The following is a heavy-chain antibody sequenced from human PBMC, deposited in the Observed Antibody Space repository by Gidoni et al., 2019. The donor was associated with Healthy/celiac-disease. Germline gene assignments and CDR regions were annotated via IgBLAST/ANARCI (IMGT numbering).Heavy chain of an antibody. V-gene: IGHV3-21*01. D-gene: IGHD2-2*01. CDR2: ISRSSSYI. CDR1: GFTFSSYS. Sequence: EVQLVEDGGGLVKPGGSQRLYCAASGFTFSSYSMNWVRQAPWMGLELVSSISRSSSYIYYADSVKGRFTISRDNAKNSLYLQMTSLRAEDTAVYYCARGNDLVVGGMDVWGQGTTVTVSS. J-gene: IGHJ6*02. CDR3: ARGNDLVVGGMDV.